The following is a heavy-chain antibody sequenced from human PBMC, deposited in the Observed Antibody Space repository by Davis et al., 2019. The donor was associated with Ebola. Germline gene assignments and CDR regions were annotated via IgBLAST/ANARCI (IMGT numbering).Heavy chain of an antibody. J-gene: IGHJ5*02. V-gene: IGHV3-74*01. CDR1: GFTFRNFY. CDR3: AQELGALGST. D-gene: IGHD1-26*01. Sequence: GESLKISCEVSGFTFRNFYIHWVRRAPRKGLEWVSAINSDGSATTYADSVKGRFTIFRDNAENSLYLQINSLRAEDTAVYYCAQELGALGSTWGQGTLVTVSS. CDR2: INSDGSAT.